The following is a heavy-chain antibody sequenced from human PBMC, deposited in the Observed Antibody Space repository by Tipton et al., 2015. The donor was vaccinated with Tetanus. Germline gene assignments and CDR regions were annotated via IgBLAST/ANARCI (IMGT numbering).Heavy chain of an antibody. D-gene: IGHD3-9*01. CDR1: GGSISSSNW. CDR2: IYHSGST. CDR3: ARHAGAGATIWGTDY. J-gene: IGHJ4*02. Sequence: TLSLTCAVSGGSISSSNWWSWVRQPPGKGLEWIGEIYHSGSTNYNPSLKSRVTISVDKSKNQFSLKLNSVTAADTAVYYCARHAGAGATIWGTDYWGQGTLVTVSS. V-gene: IGHV4-4*02.